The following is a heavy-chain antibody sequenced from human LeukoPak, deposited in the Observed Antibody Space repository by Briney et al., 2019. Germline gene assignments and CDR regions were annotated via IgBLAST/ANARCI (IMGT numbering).Heavy chain of an antibody. D-gene: IGHD3-16*02. Sequence: PGGSLRLSCAASGFTFTTFAMSWVRQAPGKGLEWVSSISVTGGSTYYADSVKGRFTISRDNSKNTLYMQMNNLRAEDTAVYYCAKDRDGYWEPLPLYSFDSWGQGTLVTVSS. CDR2: ISVTGGST. CDR3: AKDRDGYWEPLPLYSFDS. CDR1: GFTFTTFA. V-gene: IGHV3-23*01. J-gene: IGHJ4*02.